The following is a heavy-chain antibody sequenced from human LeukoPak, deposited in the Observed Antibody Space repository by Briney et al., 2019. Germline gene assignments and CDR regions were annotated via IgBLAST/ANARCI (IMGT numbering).Heavy chain of an antibody. D-gene: IGHD3-9*01. CDR1: GFTFSSYR. CDR2: ISSSSSYI. CDR3: ARDGLSGDILTGYPYY. V-gene: IGHV3-21*01. J-gene: IGHJ4*02. Sequence: GGSVILSCAASGFTFSSYRMNWVRQAPWKGLEWVSCISSSSSYIYYADSVKGRFTISRDNAKNSLYLQMNSLRAEDTAVYYCARDGLSGDILTGYPYYWGQGTLVTVSS.